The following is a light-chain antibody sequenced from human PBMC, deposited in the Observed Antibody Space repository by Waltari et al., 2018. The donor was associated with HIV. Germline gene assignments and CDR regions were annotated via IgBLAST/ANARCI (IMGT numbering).Light chain of an antibody. Sequence: QSGLTQPASVSGSPGQSINISCTGTTSDIRSYHYVSWYQQYPGKAPKLLIFEVSSRPSGVSDRFSGSKSGYMASLTISGLQPEDESLYYCASYTTSFTLVFGGGTKLTVL. CDR2: EVS. J-gene: IGLJ3*02. CDR1: TSDIRSYHY. V-gene: IGLV2-14*03. CDR3: ASYTTSFTLV.